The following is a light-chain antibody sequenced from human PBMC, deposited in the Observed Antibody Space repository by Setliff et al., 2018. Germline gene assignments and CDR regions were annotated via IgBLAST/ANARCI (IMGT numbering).Light chain of an antibody. Sequence: QSALTQPPSVSGSPGQSVTISCTGTSSDVGYYDRVSWYQQPPGTAPKLMIYDVSSRPSGVPDRFSGSKSGNTASLTISGLQADDDADYYCSSYTSRSTYVFGTGTKVTVL. V-gene: IGLV2-18*02. CDR2: DVS. CDR1: SSDVGYYDR. CDR3: SSYTSRSTYV. J-gene: IGLJ1*01.